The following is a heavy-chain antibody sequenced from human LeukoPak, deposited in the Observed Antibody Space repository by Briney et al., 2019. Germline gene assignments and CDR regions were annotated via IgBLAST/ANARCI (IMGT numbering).Heavy chain of an antibody. D-gene: IGHD4-17*01. CDR1: GFTFSSYE. CDR2: ISSSGSTI. CDR3: AKTLFTSYGDYLLGD. Sequence: PGGSLRLSCAASGFTFSSYEMNWVRQAPGKGLEWVSYISSSGSTIYYADSVKGRFTISRDNSKNTLYLQMNSLRAEDTAVYYCAKTLFTSYGDYLLGDWGQGTLVTVSS. J-gene: IGHJ4*02. V-gene: IGHV3-48*03.